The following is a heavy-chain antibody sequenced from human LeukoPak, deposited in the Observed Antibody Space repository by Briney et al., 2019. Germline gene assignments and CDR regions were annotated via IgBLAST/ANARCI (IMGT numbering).Heavy chain of an antibody. D-gene: IGHD3-3*01. CDR2: LYYSGST. Sequence: SETLSLTCTVSGDSISSYYWSWIRQPPGKGLEWIGYLYYSGSTSYNPSLKSRVTISVDSSKNQFSLKLSSVTAADTAVYYCARSNYDFWSGYYLHYFDYWGQGTLVTVSS. CDR3: ARSNYDFWSGYYLHYFDY. V-gene: IGHV4-59*08. CDR1: GDSISSYY. J-gene: IGHJ4*02.